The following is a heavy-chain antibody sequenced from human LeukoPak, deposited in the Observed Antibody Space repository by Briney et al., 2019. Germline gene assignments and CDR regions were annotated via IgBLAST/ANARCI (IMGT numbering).Heavy chain of an antibody. J-gene: IGHJ4*02. V-gene: IGHV5-51*01. D-gene: IGHD3-9*01. CDR1: GYSFSSYY. Sequence: GESLKISCKGSGYSFSSYYIAWVRRMPGKGLDWMGIIDPTDSHTRYSPSFQGHVTISADQSINAAYLQWSSLKASDTAMYYCARRADILTGYSSYDYWGQGTLVTVSS. CDR3: ARRADILTGYSSYDY. CDR2: IDPTDSHT.